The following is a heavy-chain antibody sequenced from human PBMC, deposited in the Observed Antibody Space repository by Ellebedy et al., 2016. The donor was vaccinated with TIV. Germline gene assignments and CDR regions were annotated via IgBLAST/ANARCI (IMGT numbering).Heavy chain of an antibody. J-gene: IGHJ5*01. CDR2: IYQDGSFQ. D-gene: IGHD4-17*01. CDR1: GFSFRSYW. CDR3: ARRGSYGDYAVQINNWFDS. V-gene: IGHV3-7*01. Sequence: PGGSLRLSCAASGFSFRSYWMSWVRQAPGKGLEWVANIYQDGSFQYYLDSVKGRFTISRDNANKSLFLQMNSLRVEDTAVYYCARRGSYGDYAVQINNWFDSWGPGTRVTVYS.